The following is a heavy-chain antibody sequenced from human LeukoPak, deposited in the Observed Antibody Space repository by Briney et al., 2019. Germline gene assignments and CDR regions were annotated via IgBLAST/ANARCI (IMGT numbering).Heavy chain of an antibody. V-gene: IGHV4-34*01. J-gene: IGHJ4*02. D-gene: IGHD3-10*01. CDR2: INHSGST. CDR3: ARGRNYDSGSYYFFDY. CDR1: GGSFSGYY. Sequence: SETLSLTCAVYGGSFSGYYWSWIRQPPGKGLEWIGEINHSGSTNYNPSLKSRVTISVDTSKNQFSLKLSSVTAADTAVYFCARGRNYDSGSYYFFDYWSQGTLVTVSS.